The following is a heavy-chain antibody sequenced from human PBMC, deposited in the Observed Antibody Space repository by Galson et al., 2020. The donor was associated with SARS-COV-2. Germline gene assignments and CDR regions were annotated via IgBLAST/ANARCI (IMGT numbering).Heavy chain of an antibody. V-gene: IGHV5-51*01. Sequence: GESLKISCKGSGYPFTNYWIGWVRQMPGKGLECMGIIYPGDSDTRYSPSFQGQVTISADKSISTAYLQWSSLKASDTAMYYCARLLGATMYTFLDYWGQGTLGTVSS. J-gene: IGHJ4*02. CDR2: IYPGDSDT. CDR3: ARLLGATMYTFLDY. D-gene: IGHD1-26*01. CDR1: GYPFTNYW.